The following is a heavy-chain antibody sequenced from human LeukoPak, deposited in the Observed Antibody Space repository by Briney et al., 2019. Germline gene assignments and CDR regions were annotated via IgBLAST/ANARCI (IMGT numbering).Heavy chain of an antibody. CDR3: AKSEGYSFIKNAFDI. CDR1: GFTFSSYA. Sequence: PGGSLRLSCAASGFTFSSYAMSWVRQAPGKGLEWASAISGSGGSTYYADSVKGRFTISRDNSKNTLYLQMNSLRAEDTAVYYCAKSEGYSFIKNAFDIWGQGTMVTVSS. D-gene: IGHD5-18*01. V-gene: IGHV3-23*01. J-gene: IGHJ3*02. CDR2: ISGSGGST.